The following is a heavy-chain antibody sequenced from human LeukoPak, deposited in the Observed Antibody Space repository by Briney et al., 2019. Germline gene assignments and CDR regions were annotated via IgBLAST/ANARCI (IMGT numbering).Heavy chain of an antibody. CDR1: GFTFSSYG. D-gene: IGHD5-18*01. CDR2: ISYDGINK. CDR3: AKGYGPTAMVFDY. Sequence: GGSLRLSCAASGFTFSSYGMHWVRQAPGKGLEWVALISYDGINKYYAHSVKGRFTISRDNSKNTLYLQMNSLRAEDTAVYYCAKGYGPTAMVFDYWGQGTLVTVSS. V-gene: IGHV3-33*05. J-gene: IGHJ4*02.